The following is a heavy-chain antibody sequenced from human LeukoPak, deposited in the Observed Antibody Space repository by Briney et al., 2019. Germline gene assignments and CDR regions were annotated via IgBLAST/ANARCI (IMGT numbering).Heavy chain of an antibody. J-gene: IGHJ6*02. CDR2: MNPNSGNT. D-gene: IGHD3-3*01. V-gene: IGHV1-8*01. Sequence: ASVKVSCKASGYTLTSYDINWVRQATGQGLEWMGWMNPNSGNTGYAQKFQGRVTMTRNTSISTAYMELSSLRSEDTAVYYCARGPRVVKYYYYYGMDVWGQGTTVTVSS. CDR3: ARGPRVVKYYYYYGMDV. CDR1: GYTLTSYD.